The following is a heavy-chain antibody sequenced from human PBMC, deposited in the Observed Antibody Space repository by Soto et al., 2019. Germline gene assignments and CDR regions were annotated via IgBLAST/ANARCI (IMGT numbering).Heavy chain of an antibody. Sequence: EVQLVESGGGQVKPGGSLRLSCAASGFTFSSYSMNWVRQAPGKGLEWVSSISSSSSYIYYADSVKGRFTISRDNAKNSLYLQMNSLRAEDTAVYYCARAAVAGPKKGYWFDPWGQGTLVTVSS. V-gene: IGHV3-21*01. CDR3: ARAAVAGPKKGYWFDP. J-gene: IGHJ5*02. CDR2: ISSSSSYI. D-gene: IGHD6-19*01. CDR1: GFTFSSYS.